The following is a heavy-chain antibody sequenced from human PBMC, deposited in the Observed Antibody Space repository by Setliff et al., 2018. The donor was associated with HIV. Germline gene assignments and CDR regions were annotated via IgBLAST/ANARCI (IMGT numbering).Heavy chain of an antibody. J-gene: IGHJ3*02. V-gene: IGHV4-61*02. CDR1: GDSISSGGYY. CDR3: TRQSPVAGSGAFDI. CDR2: IYTSGNTNYNPST. D-gene: IGHD6-19*01. Sequence: SETLSLTCTVSGDSISSGGYYWSWIRQPAGQGLEWIGRIYTSGNTNYNPSTNYNPSLKSRITISLKTSRNQFSLRVTSVTATDTAVYYCTRQSPVAGSGAFDIWGQGTMGTVSS.